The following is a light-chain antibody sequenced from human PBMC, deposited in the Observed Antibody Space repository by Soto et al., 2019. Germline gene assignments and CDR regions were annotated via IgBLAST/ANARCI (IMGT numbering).Light chain of an antibody. Sequence: QSALTQPASVSGSPGQSITISCTGTSSDVGGYNYVSWYQQHPGKAPKLMIYEVSNRPSGVSNRFSGSKSGNTASLTISGLKAEDEADYCCSSYTSSSTLVVFGGGTKLTVL. CDR2: EVS. J-gene: IGLJ2*01. CDR3: SSYTSSSTLVV. V-gene: IGLV2-14*01. CDR1: SSDVGGYNY.